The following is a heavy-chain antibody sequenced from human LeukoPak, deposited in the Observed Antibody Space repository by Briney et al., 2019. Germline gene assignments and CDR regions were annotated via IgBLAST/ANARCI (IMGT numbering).Heavy chain of an antibody. D-gene: IGHD6-19*01. J-gene: IGHJ4*02. V-gene: IGHV3-7*01. CDR3: ARDGDGGSGWYYFDY. CDR2: IKQDGSEK. CDR1: GFTFSSYA. Sequence: GGSLRLSCAASGFTFSSYAMSWVRQAPGKGLEWVANIKQDGSEKYYVDSVKGRFTISRDNSKNTLYLQMNSLRAEDTAVYYCARDGDGGSGWYYFDYWGQGTLVTVSS.